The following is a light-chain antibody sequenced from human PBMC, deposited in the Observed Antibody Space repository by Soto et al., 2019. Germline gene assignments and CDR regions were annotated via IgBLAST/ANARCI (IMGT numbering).Light chain of an antibody. V-gene: IGLV2-18*02. CDR1: SSDVGSYNR. Sequence: QSVLTQPPSVSGFPGQSVTISCTGTSSDVGSYNRVSWYQQSPGTAPKLMIYEVSNRPSGVPDRFSGSKSGNTASLTISGLQAEDEADYYCSSYTSSSTYVFGTGTKVTVL. CDR2: EVS. J-gene: IGLJ1*01. CDR3: SSYTSSSTYV.